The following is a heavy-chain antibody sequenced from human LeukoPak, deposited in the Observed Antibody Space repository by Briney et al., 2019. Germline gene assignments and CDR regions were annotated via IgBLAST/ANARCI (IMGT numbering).Heavy chain of an antibody. CDR1: GGSFSGYY. D-gene: IGHD4-17*01. CDR3: ARQKRARGDYASAFDY. J-gene: IGHJ4*02. V-gene: IGHV4-34*01. Sequence: SETLSLTCAVYGGSFSGYYWSWIRQPPGKGLEWIGEINHSGSTNYNPSLKSRVTISVDTSKNRFSLKLSSVTAADTAVYYCARQKRARGDYASAFDYWGQGTLVTVSS. CDR2: INHSGST.